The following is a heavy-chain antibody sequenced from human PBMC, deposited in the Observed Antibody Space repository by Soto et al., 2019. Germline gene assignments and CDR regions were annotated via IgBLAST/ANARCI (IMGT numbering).Heavy chain of an antibody. J-gene: IGHJ5*02. Sequence: GGSLRLSCAASGFTFSSYSMNWVRQAPGKGLEWVSSISSSSSYIYYADSVKGRFTISRDNAKNSLYLQMNGLRAEDTAVYYCARDGSYDFWSGYYTGGGKQRINWFDPWGQGTLVTVSS. CDR2: ISSSSSYI. D-gene: IGHD3-3*01. CDR3: ARDGSYDFWSGYYTGGGKQRINWFDP. CDR1: GFTFSSYS. V-gene: IGHV3-21*01.